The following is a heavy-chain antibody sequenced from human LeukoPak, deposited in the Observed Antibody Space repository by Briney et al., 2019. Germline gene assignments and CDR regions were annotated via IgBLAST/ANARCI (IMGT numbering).Heavy chain of an antibody. CDR3: AKDRLRIGAFDI. D-gene: IGHD2/OR15-2a*01. V-gene: IGHV3-30*18. J-gene: IGHJ3*02. Sequence: GGSLRLSCAVSGFTFSSYGMHWVRQAPGKGLEWVAVISYDGSNKYYADSVEGRFTISRDNSKNTLYLQMNSLRAEDTAVYYCAKDRLRIGAFDIWGQGTMVTVSS. CDR1: GFTFSSYG. CDR2: ISYDGSNK.